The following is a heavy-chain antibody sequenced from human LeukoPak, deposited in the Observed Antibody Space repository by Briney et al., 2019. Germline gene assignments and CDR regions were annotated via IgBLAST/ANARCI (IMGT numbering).Heavy chain of an antibody. CDR1: RYTFTGYY. D-gene: IGHD2-21*02. CDR3: ARFSSLAYCGGDCYSAYYFDY. Sequence: ASVKVSCKASRYTFTGYYMHWVRQAPGQGLEWMGWINPNSGGTNYAQKFQGRVTMTRDTSISTAYMALSSLRSDDTAVYYCARFSSLAYCGGDCYSAYYFDYWAQGTLVTVSS. J-gene: IGHJ4*02. CDR2: INPNSGGT. V-gene: IGHV1-2*02.